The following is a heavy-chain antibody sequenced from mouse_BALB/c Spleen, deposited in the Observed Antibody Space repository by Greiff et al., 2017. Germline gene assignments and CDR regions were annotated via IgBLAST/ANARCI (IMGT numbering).Heavy chain of an antibody. V-gene: IGHV1S127*01. CDR2: IDPSDSYT. CDR3: TRENFDLYAMGY. CDR1: GYTFTSYW. Sequence: QVQLQQPGAELVKPGASVKMSCKASGYTFTSYWMHWVKQRPGQGLEWIGTIDPSDSYTSYNQKFKGKATLTVDTSSSTAYMQLSSLTSEDSAVYYCTRENFDLYAMGYWGQGTSVTVSS. J-gene: IGHJ4*01.